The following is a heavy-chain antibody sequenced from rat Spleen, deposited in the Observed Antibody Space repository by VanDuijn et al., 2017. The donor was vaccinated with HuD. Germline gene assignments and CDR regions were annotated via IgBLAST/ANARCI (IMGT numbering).Heavy chain of an antibody. CDR1: GFTFSNYG. V-gene: IGHV5S14*01. CDR3: ARPYYYSGDVGWYFDF. CDR2: ISTGGGNT. D-gene: IGHD1-1*01. Sequence: EVQLVESGGGLVQPGRSLKLSCAASGFTFSNYGMAWVRQTPTKGLEWVAAISTGGGNTYYRDSVKGRFTISRDNAKNTQYLQMDSLRSEDTATYYCARPYYYSGDVGWYFDFWGPGTMVTVSS. J-gene: IGHJ1*01.